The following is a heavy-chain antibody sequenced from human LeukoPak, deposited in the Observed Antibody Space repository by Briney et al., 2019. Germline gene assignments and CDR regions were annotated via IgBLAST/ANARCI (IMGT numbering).Heavy chain of an antibody. CDR1: GGSISSSSYY. J-gene: IGHJ4*02. V-gene: IGHV4-39*07. D-gene: IGHD6-19*01. CDR2: IYYSGST. CDR3: ARDKGYSSGWYPAY. Sequence: SETLSLTCTVSGGSISSSSYYWGWIRQPPGKGLEWIGSIYYSGSTYYNPSLKSRVTISVDTSKNQFSLKLSSVTAADTAVYYCARDKGYSSGWYPAYWGQGTLVTVSS.